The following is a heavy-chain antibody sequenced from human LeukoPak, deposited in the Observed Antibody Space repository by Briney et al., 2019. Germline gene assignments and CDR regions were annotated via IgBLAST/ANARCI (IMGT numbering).Heavy chain of an antibody. CDR1: GGSISSYY. D-gene: IGHD5-18*01. V-gene: IGHV4-4*09. Sequence: SETLSLTCTVSGGSISSYYWSWIRQPPGKGLEWIGYIYTSGSTNYNPSLKSRVTISVDTSKNQFSLKLSSVTAADTAVYYCARLAVVYAFDIWAKGQWSPSLQ. J-gene: IGHJ3*02. CDR3: ARLAVVYAFDI. CDR2: IYTSGST.